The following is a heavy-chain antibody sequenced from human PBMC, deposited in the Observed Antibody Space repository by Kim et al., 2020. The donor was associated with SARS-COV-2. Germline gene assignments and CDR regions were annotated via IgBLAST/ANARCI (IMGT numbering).Heavy chain of an antibody. CDR2: TYYRSKWYN. V-gene: IGHV6-1*01. Sequence: SQTLSLTCAISGDSVSSNSAVWNWIRQSPSRGLEWLGRTYYRSKWYNDYAASVNSRITVNPDTSKNHFSLQLNSVTPEDTAVYYCAGWGRKYGVVVWGQGTTVTVSS. CDR3: AGWGRKYGVVV. CDR1: GDSVSSNSAV. J-gene: IGHJ6*02. D-gene: IGHD3-16*01.